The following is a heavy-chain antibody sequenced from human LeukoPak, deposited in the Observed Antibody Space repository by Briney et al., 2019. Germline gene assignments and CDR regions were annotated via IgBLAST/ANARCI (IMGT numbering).Heavy chain of an antibody. D-gene: IGHD6-19*01. J-gene: IGHJ4*02. Sequence: LVESLKISCKGSGYSFTSYWIGWVRQMPGKGLEWLGIIYPGDSGTRYSPSFQGQVTISADKSISTAYLQWGSLKASDTAMYYCARRGSGWYIDYWGQGTLVTVSS. V-gene: IGHV5-51*01. CDR1: GYSFTSYW. CDR3: ARRGSGWYIDY. CDR2: IYPGDSGT.